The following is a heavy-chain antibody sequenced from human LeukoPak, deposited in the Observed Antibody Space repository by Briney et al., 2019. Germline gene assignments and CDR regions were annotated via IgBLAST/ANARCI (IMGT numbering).Heavy chain of an antibody. CDR1: GFTFSSYG. V-gene: IGHV3-30*18. CDR2: ISYVGSNK. D-gene: IGHD5-18*01. J-gene: IGHJ4*02. Sequence: GGALRLSRAASGFTFSSYGMRWVRQAPGKGVEWVAVISYVGSNKYYADSVKGRFTISRDNSKNTLYLQMNSLRAEDTAVYYCAKVRGYSYGPYYFDYWGQGTLVTVSS. CDR3: AKVRGYSYGPYYFDY.